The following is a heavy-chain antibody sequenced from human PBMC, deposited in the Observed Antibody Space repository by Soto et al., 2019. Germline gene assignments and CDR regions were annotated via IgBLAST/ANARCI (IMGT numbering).Heavy chain of an antibody. V-gene: IGHV1-3*01. CDR3: ARGRYCSSTSCSFYNWFDP. J-gene: IGHJ5*02. D-gene: IGHD2-2*01. Sequence: ASVKVSCKASGYTFTSYAMHWVRQAPGQRLEWMGWINAGNGNTKYSQKFQGRVTITRGTSASTAYMELSSLRSEDTAVYYCARGRYCSSTSCSFYNWFDPWGQGTLVTVSS. CDR1: GYTFTSYA. CDR2: INAGNGNT.